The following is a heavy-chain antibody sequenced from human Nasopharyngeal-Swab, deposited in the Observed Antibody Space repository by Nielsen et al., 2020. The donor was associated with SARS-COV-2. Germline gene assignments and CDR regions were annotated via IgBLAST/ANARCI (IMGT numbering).Heavy chain of an antibody. CDR1: GGSVSSNVW. Sequence: SETLSLTCAVSGGSVSSNVWWTWVRQSPGKGLEWIGEVSHSGSTNYNPSLKSRVTLSMDKSRRQFSLRLTSVSAADTAVYFCARGHLVVVPSPILGLGPFFYSFYLDVWSKGTTVIVSS. J-gene: IGHJ6*03. CDR3: ARGHLVVVPSPILGLGPFFYSFYLDV. V-gene: IGHV4-4*02. CDR2: VSHSGST. D-gene: IGHD2-2*02.